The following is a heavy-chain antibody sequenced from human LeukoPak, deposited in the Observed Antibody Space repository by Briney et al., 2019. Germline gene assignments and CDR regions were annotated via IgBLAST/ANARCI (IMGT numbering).Heavy chain of an antibody. CDR1: GFTFSSYG. J-gene: IGHJ4*02. V-gene: IGHV3-30*03. Sequence: PGGSLRLSCAASGFTFSSYGMHWVRQAPGKGLEWVAVISYDGSNKYYADSVKGRFTISRDNSKNTLYLQMNSLRAEDTAVCYCARISGSYVFDYWGQGTLVTVSS. CDR3: ARISGSYVFDY. D-gene: IGHD1-26*01. CDR2: ISYDGSNK.